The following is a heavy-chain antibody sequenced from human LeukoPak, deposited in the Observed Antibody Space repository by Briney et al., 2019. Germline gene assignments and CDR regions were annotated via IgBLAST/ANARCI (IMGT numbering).Heavy chain of an antibody. D-gene: IGHD6-13*01. J-gene: IGHJ4*02. CDR1: GFTFSSYG. CDR3: ARDLGYSSSWYDY. CDR2: IWYDGSNK. V-gene: IGHV3-33*01. Sequence: GGSLRLSCAASGFTFSSYGMHWVRQAPGKGLEWVAVIWYDGSNKYYADSVKGRFTISRDNSKNTLYLQMNSLRAEDTAVYCCARDLGYSSSWYDYWGQGTLVTVSS.